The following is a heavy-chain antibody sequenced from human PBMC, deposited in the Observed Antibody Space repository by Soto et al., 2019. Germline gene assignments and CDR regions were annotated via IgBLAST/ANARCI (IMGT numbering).Heavy chain of an antibody. V-gene: IGHV3-23*01. D-gene: IGHD6-6*01. CDR3: AKGSIAARSYYFYGMDV. Sequence: EVQLLESGGGLVQPGGSLRLSCAASGFTFSSYAMSWVRQAPGKGLEWVSAISGSGGSTYYADYVKGRFTISSDNSKNTLSLKMNSLRADDTAVYYCAKGSIAARSYYFYGMDVWGQGTTVTVSS. J-gene: IGHJ6*02. CDR1: GFTFSSYA. CDR2: ISGSGGST.